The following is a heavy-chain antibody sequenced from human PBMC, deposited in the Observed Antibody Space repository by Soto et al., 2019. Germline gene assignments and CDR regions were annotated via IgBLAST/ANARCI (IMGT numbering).Heavy chain of an antibody. CDR1: GYTYSSYG. D-gene: IGHD5-12*01. V-gene: IGHV1-18*04. Sequence: ASVKVYCKTTGYTYSSYGISWVRQAHGQGLEWMGWISTYSGDTKYAQKFQGRVTMTTDTSTTTAYLELRSLRSDDTAVYYCARHHGPTTSENWFDPWGQGTLVTVFS. J-gene: IGHJ5*02. CDR3: ARHHGPTTSENWFDP. CDR2: ISTYSGDT.